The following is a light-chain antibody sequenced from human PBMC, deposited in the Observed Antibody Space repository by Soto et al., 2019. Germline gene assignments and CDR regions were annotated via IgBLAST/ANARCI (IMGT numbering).Light chain of an antibody. J-gene: IGLJ1*01. CDR1: NSDVGSYDL. V-gene: IGLV2-23*01. CDR2: EGT. CDR3: CSYTGTTTHYV. Sequence: QSALTQPASVSGSAGQSSTISCTGSNSDVGSYDLVSWYQQHPDKAPKLIIFEGTKRPPGVSSRFSGSKSGNTASLTISGLQAEDEADYYCCSYTGTTTHYVFGSGTNVTVL.